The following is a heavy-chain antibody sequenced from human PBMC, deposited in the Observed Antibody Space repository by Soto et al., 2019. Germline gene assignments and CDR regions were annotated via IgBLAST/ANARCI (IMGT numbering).Heavy chain of an antibody. CDR1: GFSLSTSGVG. J-gene: IGHJ6*03. V-gene: IGHV2-5*02. CDR2: IYWDDDK. Sequence: SGPTLVHPTQTLTLTCTFSGFSLSTSGVGVGWIRQPPGKALEWLALIYWDDDKRYSPSLKSRLTITKDTSKNQVVLTMTNMDPVDTATYYCAHIFSGYGDYALYYYYMDVWGKGTTVTVSS. D-gene: IGHD4-17*01. CDR3: AHIFSGYGDYALYYYYMDV.